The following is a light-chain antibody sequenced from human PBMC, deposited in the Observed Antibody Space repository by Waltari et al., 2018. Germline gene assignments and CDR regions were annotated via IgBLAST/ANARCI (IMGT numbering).Light chain of an antibody. CDR2: WAS. CDR1: RSVFYTDNNKNY. Sequence: DIAMTQSPDSLAVSLGERATINCKSSRSVFYTDNNKNYITWYQQRPGQPPQLPISWASTRESGVPDRFIGRGSGTDFTLTISSLQAEDVAVYYCHQHYTTPWTFGQGTLVEL. CDR3: HQHYTTPWT. J-gene: IGKJ1*01. V-gene: IGKV4-1*01.